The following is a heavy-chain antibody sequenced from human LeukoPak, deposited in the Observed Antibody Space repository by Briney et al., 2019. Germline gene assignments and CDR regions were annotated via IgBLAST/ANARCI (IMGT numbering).Heavy chain of an antibody. CDR1: GYSISSGYY. D-gene: IGHD2-15*01. Sequence: PSETLSLTCAVSGYSISSGYYCGWIRQPPGKGLEWIGNIHHSGSTYYNPSLKSRVTISVDTSKNQFSLKLSSVTAADTAVYYCARDLYCSGGSCYRWFDPWGQGSLVTVSS. CDR3: ARDLYCSGGSCYRWFDP. J-gene: IGHJ5*02. CDR2: IHHSGST. V-gene: IGHV4-38-2*02.